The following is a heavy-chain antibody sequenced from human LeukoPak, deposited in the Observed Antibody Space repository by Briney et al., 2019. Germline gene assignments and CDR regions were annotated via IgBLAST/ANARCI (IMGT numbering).Heavy chain of an antibody. CDR3: ARDLDGYNYALDY. J-gene: IGHJ4*02. CDR2: ISSSSSYI. Sequence: GGSLRLSCAASGFTVSSNYMSWVRQAPGKGLEWVSSISSSSSYIFYADSVKGRFTISRDNAKNSLYLQMHSLRAEDTAVYYCARDLDGYNYALDYWGQGTLVTVSS. D-gene: IGHD5-24*01. V-gene: IGHV3-21*01. CDR1: GFTVSSNY.